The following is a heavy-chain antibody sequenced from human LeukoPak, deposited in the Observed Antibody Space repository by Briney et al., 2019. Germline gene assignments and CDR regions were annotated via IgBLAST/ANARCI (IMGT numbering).Heavy chain of an antibody. V-gene: IGHV3-74*01. Sequence: GGSLRLSCAASGFTFSDYWIHWVRQAPGKGLVWVSRINTDGSITNYADSVKGRFSISRDNAKNTLYLQMSSLRAEDTAVYYCARDRGPRTGLMVREAYDYWAREPWSPSPQ. CDR2: INTDGSIT. D-gene: IGHD3-10*01. CDR1: GFTFSDYW. CDR3: ARDRGPRTGLMVREAYDY. J-gene: IGHJ4*02.